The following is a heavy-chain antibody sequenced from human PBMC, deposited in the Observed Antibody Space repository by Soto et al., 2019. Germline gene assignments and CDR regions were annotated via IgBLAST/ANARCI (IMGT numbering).Heavy chain of an antibody. J-gene: IGHJ4*02. Sequence: SETLSLTCTVSGGSISSGGYYWSWIRQHPGKGLEWIGYIYYSGSTYYNPSLKSRVTISVDTSKNQFSLKLSSVTAADTAVYYCASLTMVRGESYFDYWGQGTLVTVSS. D-gene: IGHD3-10*01. CDR1: GGSISSGGYY. CDR2: IYYSGST. CDR3: ASLTMVRGESYFDY. V-gene: IGHV4-31*03.